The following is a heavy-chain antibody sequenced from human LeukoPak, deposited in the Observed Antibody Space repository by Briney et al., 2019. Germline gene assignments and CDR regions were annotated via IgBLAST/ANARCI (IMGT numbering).Heavy chain of an antibody. Sequence: PGGSLRLSCAASGFTFSSYAMSWVRQAPGKGLEWVSAISGSGGSTYYADSVKGRFTISRDNSKNTLCLQMNSLRAEDTAVYYCASDPPTTVTTFGDYWGQGTLVTVSS. CDR1: GFTFSSYA. CDR3: ASDPPTTVTTFGDY. J-gene: IGHJ4*02. D-gene: IGHD4-17*01. V-gene: IGHV3-23*01. CDR2: ISGSGGST.